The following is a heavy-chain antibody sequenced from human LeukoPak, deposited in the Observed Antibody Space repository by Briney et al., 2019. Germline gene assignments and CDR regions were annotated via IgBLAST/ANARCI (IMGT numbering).Heavy chain of an antibody. CDR3: ARHLYSSSWYPYYYYGMDV. CDR1: GYSFTSYW. CDR2: IDPSDSYT. D-gene: IGHD6-13*01. J-gene: IGHJ6*04. V-gene: IGHV5-10-1*01. Sequence: GESLRISCKGSGYSFTSYWISWVRQMPGKGLEWMGRIDPSDSYTNYSPSFQGHVAISADKSVSTAYLQWSSLKASDTAMYYCARHLYSSSWYPYYYYGMDVWGKGTTVTVSS.